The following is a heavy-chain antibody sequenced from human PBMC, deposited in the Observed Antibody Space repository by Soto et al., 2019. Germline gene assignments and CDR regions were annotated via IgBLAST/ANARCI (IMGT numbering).Heavy chain of an antibody. Sequence: QVQLVQSGAEVKKPGASVKVSCKASGYTFTSYGISWVRQAPGQGLEWMGWISAYNGNTNYAQKLQGRVTMTTDTSXXTADMELRSLRSDDTAVYYCARVTKWLDPDDAFDIWGQGTMVTVSS. J-gene: IGHJ3*02. D-gene: IGHD6-19*01. V-gene: IGHV1-18*01. CDR3: ARVTKWLDPDDAFDI. CDR1: GYTFTSYG. CDR2: ISAYNGNT.